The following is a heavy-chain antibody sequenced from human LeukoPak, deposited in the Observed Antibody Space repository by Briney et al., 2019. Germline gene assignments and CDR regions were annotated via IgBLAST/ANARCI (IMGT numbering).Heavy chain of an antibody. CDR3: ARGPLNGYYYYFDY. J-gene: IGHJ4*02. Sequence: ASVKVSCKASGYTFTGYYMHWVRQAPGQGLEWMGWISPNSGGTNYAQKFQGRVTMTRDTSISTAYMELSRLRSDDTAVYYCARGPLNGYYYYFDYWGQGTLVTVSS. CDR2: ISPNSGGT. CDR1: GYTFTGYY. D-gene: IGHD3-22*01. V-gene: IGHV1-2*02.